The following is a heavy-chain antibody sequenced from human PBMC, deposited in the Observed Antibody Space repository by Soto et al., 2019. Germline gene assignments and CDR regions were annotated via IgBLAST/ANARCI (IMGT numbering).Heavy chain of an antibody. V-gene: IGHV4-39*01. D-gene: IGHD2-15*01. CDR2: IYYSGST. J-gene: IGHJ3*02. CDR3: ARGVVVDTNDAFDI. Sequence: SETLSLTCTVSGGSISSSSYYWGWIRQPPGKGLEWIGRIYYSGSTYYNQSLKRPVTISVDTSKNQFSLKLSSMTAADTAVFFFARGVVVDTNDAFDIWGQGTMVTVSS. CDR1: GGSISSSSYY.